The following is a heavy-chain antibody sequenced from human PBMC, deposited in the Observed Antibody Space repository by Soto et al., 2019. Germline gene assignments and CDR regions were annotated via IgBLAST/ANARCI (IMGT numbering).Heavy chain of an antibody. CDR1: GFTFSSYA. D-gene: IGHD2-15*01. CDR2: ISGSGGST. Sequence: GGSLRLSCAASGFTFSSYAMSWVRQAPGKGLEWVSAISGSGGSTYYADSVKGRFTISRDNSKNTLYLQMNSLRAEDTAVYYCANPSWRGGYCSGGSCYGAIDYWGQGTLVTVSS. CDR3: ANPSWRGGYCSGGSCYGAIDY. J-gene: IGHJ4*02. V-gene: IGHV3-23*01.